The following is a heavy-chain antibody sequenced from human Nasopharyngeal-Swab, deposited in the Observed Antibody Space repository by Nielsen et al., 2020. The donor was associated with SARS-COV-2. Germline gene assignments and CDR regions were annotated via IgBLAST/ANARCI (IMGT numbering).Heavy chain of an antibody. Sequence: ASVKVSCKASGYTFTSYDINWVRQATGQGLEWMGWMNPNSGNTGYAQKFQGRVTMTEDTSTDTAYMELSSLRSEDTAVYYCATGGIVTSNWFDPWGQGTLVTVSS. CDR3: ATGGIVTSNWFDP. V-gene: IGHV1-8*01. CDR1: GYTFTSYD. CDR2: MNPNSGNT. D-gene: IGHD3-10*01. J-gene: IGHJ5*02.